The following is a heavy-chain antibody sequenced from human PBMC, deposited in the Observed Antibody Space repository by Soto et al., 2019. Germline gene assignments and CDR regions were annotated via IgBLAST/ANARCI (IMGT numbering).Heavy chain of an antibody. CDR3: ARGKLMVYATDY. CDR1: GYTFTSYG. V-gene: IGHV1-18*01. D-gene: IGHD2-8*01. Sequence: ASAEVSCTASGYTFTSYGISWVRQAPGQGLEWMGWISAYNGNTNYAQKLQGRVTMTTDTSTSTAYMELRSLRSDDTAVYYCARGKLMVYATDYWGQGTLVTVSS. CDR2: ISAYNGNT. J-gene: IGHJ4*02.